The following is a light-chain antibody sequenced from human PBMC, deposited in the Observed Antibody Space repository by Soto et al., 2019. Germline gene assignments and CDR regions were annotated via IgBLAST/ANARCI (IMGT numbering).Light chain of an antibody. CDR1: QSVSSY. CDR3: QQRQYWPPIT. CDR2: DTS. Sequence: VLTQSPATLSLSPGERATLSCRASQSVSSYLAWYQQKPGQAPRLLIYDTSNRATGVPARFSGSGSGTDFTLTISSLEPEDCAIYYCQQRQYWPPITVGQGTRREIK. V-gene: IGKV3-11*01. J-gene: IGKJ5*01.